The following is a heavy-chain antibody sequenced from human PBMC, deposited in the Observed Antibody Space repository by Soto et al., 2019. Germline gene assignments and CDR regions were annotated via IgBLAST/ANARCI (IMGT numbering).Heavy chain of an antibody. D-gene: IGHD3-3*01. Sequence: QVQLVESGGRVVQTGTSLRLSCVASGFSFASFAMHWGRQTPGGGPEWVASITSDGKKTDDADFAKGRVTISRDNAKNRIFLEMHRPGPEETAVYSCARDPGSDFWSGVFDPWGQVTVVSVSS. V-gene: IGHV3-30*04. CDR2: ITSDGKKT. CDR1: GFSFASFA. CDR3: ARDPGSDFWSGVFDP. J-gene: IGHJ5*02.